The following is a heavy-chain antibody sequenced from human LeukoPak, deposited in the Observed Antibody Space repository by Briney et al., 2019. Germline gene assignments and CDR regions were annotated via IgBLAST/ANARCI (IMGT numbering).Heavy chain of an antibody. V-gene: IGHV1-2*02. J-gene: IGHJ5*02. CDR1: GYDFTGYY. CDR2: VNPRNGGT. CDR3: ARLYCSSTSCPPSFDP. D-gene: IGHD2-2*01. Sequence: ASVKVSCKASGYDFTGYYVHWVRQAPGHGFEWMGWVNPRNGGTHYAQKFQGRVIMTRDTSISTAYMELSRLRSDDTAVYYCARLYCSSTSCPPSFDPWGQGTLVTVSS.